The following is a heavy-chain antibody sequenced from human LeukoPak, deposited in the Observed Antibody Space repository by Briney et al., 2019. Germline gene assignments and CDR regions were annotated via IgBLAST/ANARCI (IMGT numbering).Heavy chain of an antibody. D-gene: IGHD3-9*01. J-gene: IGHJ6*03. V-gene: IGHV1-8*02. CDR3: ARGRTYYDILTGYRPNYYYYMDV. CDR1: GYTFTGYY. CDR2: MNPISGNT. Sequence: RASVKVSCKASGYTFTGYYMHWVRQATGQGLEWMGWMNPISGNTGYAQKFQGRVTMTRNTSISTAYMELSSLRSEDTAVYYCARGRTYYDILTGYRPNYYYYMDVWGKGTTVSISS.